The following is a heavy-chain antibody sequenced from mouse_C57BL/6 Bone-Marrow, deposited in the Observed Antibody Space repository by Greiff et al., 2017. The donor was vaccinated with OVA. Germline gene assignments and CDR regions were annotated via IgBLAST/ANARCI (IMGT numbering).Heavy chain of an antibody. V-gene: IGHV1-82*01. D-gene: IGHD1-1*01. J-gene: IGHJ2*01. CDR3: ARVDYGSSYDYFDY. CDR1: GYAFSSSW. Sequence: VQLVESGPELVKPGASVKISCKASGYAFSSSWMNWVKQRPGKGLEWIGRIYPGDGDTNYNGKFKGKATLTADKSSSTAYMQLSSLTSEDSAVYFCARVDYGSSYDYFDYWGQGTTLTVSS. CDR2: IYPGDGDT.